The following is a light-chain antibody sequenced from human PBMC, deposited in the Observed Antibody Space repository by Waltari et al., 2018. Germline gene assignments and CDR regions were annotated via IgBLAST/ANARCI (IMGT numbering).Light chain of an antibody. CDR2: KAS. V-gene: IGKV1-5*03. Sequence: IPGRSSPSLSNWLAWYQQKAVEAPKGLIYKASTLESGVPSRFSGSGSGTEFTLTISSLQPDDFATYYCQQYRNLWTFSQGTKVEI. CDR3: QQYRNLWT. CDR1: PSLSNW. J-gene: IGKJ1*01.